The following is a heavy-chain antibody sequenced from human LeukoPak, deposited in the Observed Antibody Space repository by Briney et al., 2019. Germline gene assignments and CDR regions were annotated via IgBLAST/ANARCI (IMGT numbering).Heavy chain of an antibody. V-gene: IGHV4-59*01. CDR3: ARDISYPPPGWFDP. CDR2: IYYSGST. J-gene: IGHJ5*02. Sequence: SETLSLTCTVSGGSISSYYWSWIRQPPGKGLEWIGYIYYSGSTNYNPSLKSRVTISVDTSKNQFSLKLSSVTAADTAVYYCARDISYPPPGWFDPWGQGTLVTVSS. CDR1: GGSISSYY. D-gene: IGHD1-26*01.